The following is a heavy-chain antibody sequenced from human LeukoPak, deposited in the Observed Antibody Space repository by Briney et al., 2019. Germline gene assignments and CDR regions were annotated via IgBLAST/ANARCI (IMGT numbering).Heavy chain of an antibody. V-gene: IGHV4-39*07. Sequence: SETLSLTCTVSGGSISSSSYYWGWIRQPPGKGLEWIGSIYYSGSTYYSPSLKSRVTISLDTSRNQFSLKLNSATAADTAVYYCAKSNGYGLIEIWGQGTMVTVSS. CDR3: AKSNGYGLIEI. CDR2: IYYSGST. CDR1: GGSISSSSYY. J-gene: IGHJ3*02. D-gene: IGHD3-10*01.